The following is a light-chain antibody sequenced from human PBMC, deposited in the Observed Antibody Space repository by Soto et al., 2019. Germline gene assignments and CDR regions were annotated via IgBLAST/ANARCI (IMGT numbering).Light chain of an antibody. CDR3: QQRTNWPPYT. J-gene: IGKJ2*01. CDR2: DAS. Sequence: EIVLTQSPAILSLSPGERATLSCRASQSVSRYLAWYQQKPGQAPRLLIYDASNRATGIPARFSGSGSGTDFTLTISSLEPEDFAVYYCQQRTNWPPYTFGQGTKLEIK. CDR1: QSVSRY. V-gene: IGKV3-11*01.